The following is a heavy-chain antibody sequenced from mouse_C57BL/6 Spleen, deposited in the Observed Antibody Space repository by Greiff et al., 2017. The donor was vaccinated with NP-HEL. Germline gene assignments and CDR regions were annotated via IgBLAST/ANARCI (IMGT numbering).Heavy chain of an antibody. CDR1: VSTFTNYW. D-gene: IGHD2-2*01. V-gene: IGHV1-53*01. Sequence: VQLQQPGTGLVHPGASVTLSCGASVSTFTNYWMNWVRQGPGQGLAWIAHITLRPGDTASHETFKSKATLTVAKSSSTAYLQLSSLTAEDSAVYSGARESGYDGDYAMDYWGQGTAVTVSS. CDR2: ITLRPGDT. J-gene: IGHJ4*01. CDR3: ARESGYDGDYAMDY.